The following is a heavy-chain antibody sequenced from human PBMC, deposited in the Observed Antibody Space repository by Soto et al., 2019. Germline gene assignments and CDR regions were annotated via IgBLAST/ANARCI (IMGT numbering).Heavy chain of an antibody. CDR1: CASLSRYY. Sequence: SETLSLTCNVSCASLSRYYRSWIRQPPGKGWGVIGRIYATGDTDYKPCLKSRISISVGMAKEHVSLTLRSGTAADSAIYYRVRDRKRNLRDRFEHWGGGIVVT. J-gene: IGHJ5*02. CDR3: VRDRKRNLRDRFEH. V-gene: IGHV4-4*07. CDR2: IYATGDT.